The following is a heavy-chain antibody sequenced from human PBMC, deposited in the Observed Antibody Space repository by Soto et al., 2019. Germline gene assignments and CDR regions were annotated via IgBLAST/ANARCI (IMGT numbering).Heavy chain of an antibody. J-gene: IGHJ4*02. V-gene: IGHV4-30-2*01. CDR3: AAGGGLPRYY. D-gene: IGHD5-12*01. CDR2: IYHSGST. Sequence: TLSLTCAVSGGSISSGGYSWSWIRQPPGKGLEWIGYIYHSGSTYYNPSLKSRVTISVDRSKNQFSLKLISVTAADTAVYYCAAGGGLPRYYWGQGTLVTVSS. CDR1: GGSISSGGYS.